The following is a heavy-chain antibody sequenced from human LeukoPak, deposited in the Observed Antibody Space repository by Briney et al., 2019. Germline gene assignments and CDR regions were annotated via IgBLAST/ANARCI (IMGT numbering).Heavy chain of an antibody. V-gene: IGHV1-2*02. CDR3: ARDLSHGVAATPCLDY. D-gene: IGHD2-15*01. CDR2: INPNRGGT. CDR1: GYTFTGYY. J-gene: IGHJ4*02. Sequence: ASVKVSCKASGYTFTGYYMHWVRQAPGQGLEWMGWINPNRGGTNYAQKFQGRVTMTRDTSISTAYMELSRLRSDDTAVYYCARDLSHGVAATPCLDYWGQGTLVTVSS.